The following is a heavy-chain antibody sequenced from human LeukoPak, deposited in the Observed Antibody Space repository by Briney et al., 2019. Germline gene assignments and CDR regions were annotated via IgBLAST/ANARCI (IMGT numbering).Heavy chain of an antibody. D-gene: IGHD6-13*01. CDR1: GFTFSSYA. CDR2: IYNSGDNT. J-gene: IGHJ4*02. Sequence: PGGSLRLSCAASGFTFSSYAMSWVRQAPGKGLEWVSGIYNSGDNTYHADSVKGRFTISRDNSKNTLFLQMNSLRVDDTAIYYCAKYKYSSPQALDYWGQGTLVTVSS. V-gene: IGHV3-23*01. CDR3: AKYKYSSPQALDY.